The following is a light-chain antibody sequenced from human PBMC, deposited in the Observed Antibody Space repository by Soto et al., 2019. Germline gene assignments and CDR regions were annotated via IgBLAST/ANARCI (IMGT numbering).Light chain of an antibody. CDR2: DAS. V-gene: IGKV3-11*01. CDR3: QQRSNWPPLT. Sequence: EIVLTQSPATLSLSPGERATLSCRASQSVSSYLAWYQQKPGQAPRLLIYDASNRATGIPARFSGSGSGTDFTLNLSSLEPEDFAVYYCQQRSNWPPLTFGGGTKVEIK. J-gene: IGKJ4*01. CDR1: QSVSSY.